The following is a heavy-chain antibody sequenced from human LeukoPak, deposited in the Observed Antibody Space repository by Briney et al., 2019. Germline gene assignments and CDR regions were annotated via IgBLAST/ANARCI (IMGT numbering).Heavy chain of an antibody. Sequence: GGSLRLSCAASGFTFSSYSMNWVRQAPGKGLEWISNISSGSTIIKYGDSVKGRLTISRDNAKNSLYLQMNSLRDEDTAAYYCARDNLWAFDIWGQGTMVTVSS. V-gene: IGHV3-48*02. D-gene: IGHD3-10*01. CDR2: ISSGSTII. J-gene: IGHJ3*02. CDR1: GFTFSSYS. CDR3: ARDNLWAFDI.